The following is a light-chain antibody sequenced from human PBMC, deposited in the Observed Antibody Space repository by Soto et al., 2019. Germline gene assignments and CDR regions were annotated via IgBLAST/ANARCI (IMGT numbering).Light chain of an antibody. CDR3: EHYRSSPTQWT. V-gene: IGKV3-20*01. CDR1: QSVSSSY. J-gene: IGKJ1*01. Sequence: EIVLTQSPGTLSLSPGERATLSCRASQSVSSSYLAWYQQKPGQAPRLLIYGASNRATGIPDRFSGRGSGTDFRLAISSLETEDFAGYYCEHYRSSPTQWTFGQGLKEE. CDR2: GAS.